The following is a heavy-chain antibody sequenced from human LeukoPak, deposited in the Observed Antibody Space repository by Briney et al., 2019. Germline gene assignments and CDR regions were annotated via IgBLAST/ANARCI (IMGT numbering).Heavy chain of an antibody. CDR1: GFALSDYG. J-gene: IGHJ6*02. D-gene: IGHD3-22*01. V-gene: IGHV3-30*18. Sequence: GGSLRLSCAASGFALSDYGMHWVRQAPGKGLEWVAVVSYDGSNKYYADSVKGRFTVSRDNSKNTLYLQINSLRAEDTAVYYCAKERYYDSLYRAYYGLDVWGQGTTVTVSS. CDR3: AKERYYDSLYRAYYGLDV. CDR2: VSYDGSNK.